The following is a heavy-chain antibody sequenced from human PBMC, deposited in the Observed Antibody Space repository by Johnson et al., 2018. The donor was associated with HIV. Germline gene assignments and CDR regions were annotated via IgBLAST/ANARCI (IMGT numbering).Heavy chain of an antibody. J-gene: IGHJ3*02. CDR2: IYSDGST. CDR1: GFTVSSNY. CDR3: AKARSRRWHHDAFDI. Sequence: VQLVESGGGLVQPGGSLRLSCAASGFTVSSNYMSWVRQAPGKGLEWVSVIYSDGSTYYADSVKGRFTISRDNRKNTLYLEMDSPRAEDTAVYYCAKARSRRWHHDAFDIWGQGTLVSVSS. V-gene: IGHV3-66*01. D-gene: IGHD5-24*01.